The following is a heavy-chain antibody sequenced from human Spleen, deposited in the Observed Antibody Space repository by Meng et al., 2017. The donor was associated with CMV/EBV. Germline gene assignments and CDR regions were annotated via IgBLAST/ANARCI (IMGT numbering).Heavy chain of an antibody. D-gene: IGHD3-16*01. CDR3: AREGGASWFDY. CDR2: IYYNGNT. Sequence: SETLSLTCTVSGDSISSSSYYWGWIRQPPGMGLEWIGSIYYNGNTYYNPSLKSRITISIDTSKNDFSLKVNSVTAADTAVYYCAREGGASWFDYWGQGTLVTVSS. V-gene: IGHV4-39*07. CDR1: GDSISSSSYY. J-gene: IGHJ4*02.